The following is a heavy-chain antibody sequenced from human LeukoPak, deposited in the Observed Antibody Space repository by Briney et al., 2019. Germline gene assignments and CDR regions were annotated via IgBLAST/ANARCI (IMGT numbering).Heavy chain of an antibody. D-gene: IGHD6-19*01. J-gene: IGHJ4*02. CDR2: IRSKAYGGTA. CDR1: GFTFGDYA. Sequence: GGSLRLSCTASGFTFGDYAMSWVRQAPGKGLEWVGFIRSKAYGGTAEYAASVKGRFTISRDDSKSIAYLQMNSLKTEDTAVYYCTREAVAGTPGYFDYWGQGTLVTVSS. CDR3: TREAVAGTPGYFDY. V-gene: IGHV3-49*04.